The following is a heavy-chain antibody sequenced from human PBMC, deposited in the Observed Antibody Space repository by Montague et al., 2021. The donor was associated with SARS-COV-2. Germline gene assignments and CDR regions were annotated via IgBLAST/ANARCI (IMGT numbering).Heavy chain of an antibody. D-gene: IGHD5-18*01. J-gene: IGHJ4*02. V-gene: IGHV4-4*07. CDR1: GASISSYY. CDR2: ITTSGSP. Sequence: SETLSLTCTVSGASISSYYWAWIRQPAGKGLEWIGRITTSGSPNYNPSLTSRVTMSLDTSKNQVSLKVNSVTVADTAMYFCARDERRLDTYGSLDYWGQGTLVTVSS. CDR3: ARDERRLDTYGSLDY.